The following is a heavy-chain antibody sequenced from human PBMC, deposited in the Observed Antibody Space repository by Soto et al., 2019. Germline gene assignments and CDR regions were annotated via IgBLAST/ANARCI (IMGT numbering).Heavy chain of an antibody. J-gene: IGHJ4*02. D-gene: IGHD2-2*02. CDR2: ISYDGSSK. CDR1: GFTFSSYG. Sequence: PGGSLRLSCAASGFTFSSYGMHWVRQAPGKGLEWVTVISYDGSSKYYADSVKGRFTISRDNSKNTVYLQMNSLRAEDTAVYYCANSPTYCSSINCHTSDYWGQGTLVTVSS. V-gene: IGHV3-30*18. CDR3: ANSPTYCSSINCHTSDY.